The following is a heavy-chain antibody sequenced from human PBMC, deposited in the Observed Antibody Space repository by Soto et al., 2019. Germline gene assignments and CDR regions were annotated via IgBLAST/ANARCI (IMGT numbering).Heavy chain of an antibody. Sequence: PGGSLRLSCAASGFTLRTYTMNWVRQAPGKGLEWVSSISISSSDRYYADSVRGRFTISRDNAKNALYLQMNSLRADDTALYYCAKMTSDSYGHNYGLDVWGQGTAVTVSS. V-gene: IGHV3-21*04. J-gene: IGHJ6*02. CDR1: GFTLRTYT. D-gene: IGHD5-18*01. CDR2: ISISSSDR. CDR3: AKMTSDSYGHNYGLDV.